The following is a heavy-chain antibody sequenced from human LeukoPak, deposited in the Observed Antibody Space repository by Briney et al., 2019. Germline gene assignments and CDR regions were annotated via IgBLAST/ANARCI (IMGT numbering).Heavy chain of an antibody. D-gene: IGHD2-2*01. Sequence: SETLSLTCTVSGGSISDYYWTWIRQSPGTGLEWIGYMDYSGSTAYNPSLKSRVTISIDTSKKQFSLKLSSVTAADTAVYYCARDGSVPAAPDAFDIWGQGTMVTVSS. CDR2: MDYSGST. CDR3: ARDGSVPAAPDAFDI. V-gene: IGHV4-59*01. CDR1: GGSISDYY. J-gene: IGHJ3*02.